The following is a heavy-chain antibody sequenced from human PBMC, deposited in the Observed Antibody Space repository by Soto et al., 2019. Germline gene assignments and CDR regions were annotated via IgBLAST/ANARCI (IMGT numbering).Heavy chain of an antibody. Sequence: ASVEVSCKASGDTFTTYDINWVRQAPGQGLEWLGWMDPNSGSTGYAQNFQGRITMTRNISRNTAHMELSSLQSEDTAVYYCARERKFDFWRKGLDVWGQGTTVTVSS. J-gene: IGHJ6*02. CDR2: MDPNSGST. V-gene: IGHV1-8*01. CDR1: GDTFTTYD. CDR3: ARERKFDFWRKGLDV. D-gene: IGHD3-3*01.